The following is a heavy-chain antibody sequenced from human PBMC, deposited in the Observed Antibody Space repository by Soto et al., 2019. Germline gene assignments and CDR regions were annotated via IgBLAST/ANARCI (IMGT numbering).Heavy chain of an antibody. V-gene: IGHV3-23*01. CDR2: ISGSGGST. CDR1: GFTFSRYA. J-gene: IGHJ4*02. Sequence: EVQLLESVGGLVQPGGSLRLSCAASGFTFSRYAMSWVRQAPGKGLEWVSAISGSGGSTYYADSVKGRFTIARDNSKNTLYLRMNSLRAEDTAVYYCAKVWLVWQLGYFGYWGQGTLVLVSS. CDR3: AKVWLVWQLGYFGY. D-gene: IGHD6-6*01.